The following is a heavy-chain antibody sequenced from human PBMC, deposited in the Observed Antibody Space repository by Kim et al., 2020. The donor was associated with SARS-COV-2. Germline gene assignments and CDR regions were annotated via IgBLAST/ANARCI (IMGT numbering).Heavy chain of an antibody. V-gene: IGHV3-49*03. J-gene: IGHJ4*02. CDR3: TRGQPALSITMIVVVIRGDYFDY. Sequence: GGSLRLSCTASGFTFGDYAMSWFRQAPGKGLEWVGFIRSKAYGGTTEYAASVKGRFTISRDDSKSIAYPQMNSLKTEDTAVYYCTRGQPALSITMIVVVIRGDYFDYWGQGTLVTVSS. CDR2: IRSKAYGGTT. CDR1: GFTFGDYA. D-gene: IGHD3-22*01.